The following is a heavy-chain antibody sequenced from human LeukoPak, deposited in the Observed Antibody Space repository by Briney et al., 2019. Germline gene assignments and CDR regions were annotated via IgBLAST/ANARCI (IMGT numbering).Heavy chain of an antibody. CDR1: GFTFSSYS. D-gene: IGHD6-19*01. J-gene: IGHJ4*02. CDR2: ISSSSSTI. CDR3: ARVGDSSGWQYYLDY. V-gene: IGHV3-48*01. Sequence: GGSLRLSCAASGFTFSSYSMNWVRQAPGKGLQWVSYISSSSSTIYYADSVKGRFTISRDNAKNSLYLQMNSLRAEDTAVYYCARVGDSSGWQYYLDYWGQGTLVTVSS.